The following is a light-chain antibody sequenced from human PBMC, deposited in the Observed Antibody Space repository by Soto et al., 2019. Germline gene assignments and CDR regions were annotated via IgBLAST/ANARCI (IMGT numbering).Light chain of an antibody. Sequence: QSLLTQPPSVSAAPGQRVTISCSGSSSSIGGNSVSWYQQLPGTAPKLLIYDDDKRPSGIPDRFSGSKSGTSATLGITGFQTGDEADYYCGSWDSSLSTYVVGNRTKVTVL. CDR2: DDD. V-gene: IGLV1-51*01. J-gene: IGLJ1*01. CDR3: GSWDSSLSTYV. CDR1: SSSIGGNS.